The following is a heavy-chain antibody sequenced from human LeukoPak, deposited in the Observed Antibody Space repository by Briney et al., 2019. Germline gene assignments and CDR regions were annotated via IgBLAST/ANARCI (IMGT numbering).Heavy chain of an antibody. CDR2: IYYSGST. Sequence: SQTLSLTCTVSGGSISSGDYYWSWIRQPPGKGLEWIGYIYYSGSTYYNPSLKSRVTISVDTSKNQFSLKLSSVTAADTAVYYCARVMGYYDFWSGYYTNYYYYYMDVWGKGTTVTVSS. CDR1: GGSISSGDYY. V-gene: IGHV4-30-4*08. J-gene: IGHJ6*03. CDR3: ARVMGYYDFWSGYYTNYYYYYMDV. D-gene: IGHD3-3*01.